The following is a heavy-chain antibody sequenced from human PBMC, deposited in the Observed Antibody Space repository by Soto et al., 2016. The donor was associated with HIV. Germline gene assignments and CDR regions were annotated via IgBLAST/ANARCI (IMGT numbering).Heavy chain of an antibody. J-gene: IGHJ4*01. Sequence: QVQLQESGPGLVKPSEALSLTCDVSGYSVSSDYYWGWIRQPPGKGLEWIGTLYRSGRTYYNPSLKSRVSISIDTSKNQFSLKLSSVTAADTAVYYCAMDTSAWFRFDYWGHGTLVSASS. D-gene: IGHD3-22*01. CDR2: LYRSGRT. CDR3: AMDTSAWFRFDY. V-gene: IGHV4-38-2*01. CDR1: GYSVSSDYY.